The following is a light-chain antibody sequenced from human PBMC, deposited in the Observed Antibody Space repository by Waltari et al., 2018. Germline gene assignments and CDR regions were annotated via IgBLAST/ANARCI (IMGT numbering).Light chain of an antibody. J-gene: IGLJ1*01. V-gene: IGLV2-14*01. Sequence: QSALTQPASVSGSPGQSITISCTGTSSDVGGYNYVSWYQQHPGKAPKLMIYDVSKRPAGVSNRLSGSKSGNTASLTISGLQAEDEADYYCSSYTSSSTFGYVFGTGTKVTVL. CDR1: SSDVGGYNY. CDR3: SSYTSSSTFGYV. CDR2: DVS.